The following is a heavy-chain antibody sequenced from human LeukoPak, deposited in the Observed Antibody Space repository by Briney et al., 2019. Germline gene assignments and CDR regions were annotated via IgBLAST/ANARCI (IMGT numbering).Heavy chain of an antibody. V-gene: IGHV4-34*01. J-gene: IGHJ4*02. CDR1: GGSFSGYY. CDR3: ARGYYDTSGYWLSFFDF. CDR2: INHSGST. Sequence: SETLSLTCAVYGGSFSGYYWSWIRQPPGKGLEWIGEINHSGSTNYNPSLKSRVTISVDTSKNQFSLKLSSVTAADTAVYYCARGYYDTSGYWLSFFDFWGQGTLVTVSS. D-gene: IGHD3-22*01.